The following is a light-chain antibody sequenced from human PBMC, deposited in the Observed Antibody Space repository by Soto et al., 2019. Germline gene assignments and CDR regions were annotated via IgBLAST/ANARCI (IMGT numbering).Light chain of an antibody. CDR3: AAWDDSLNAVV. J-gene: IGLJ2*01. V-gene: IGLV1-44*01. CDR2: SNN. CDR1: SSNVGRNT. Sequence: QSVLTQPPSASGTPGQRVTISCSGSSSNVGRNTVNWYQQLPGTAPKLLIYSNNQRPSGVPDRFSGSKSGTSASLAISELQSEDEADYYCAAWDDSLNAVVFGGGTMLTVL.